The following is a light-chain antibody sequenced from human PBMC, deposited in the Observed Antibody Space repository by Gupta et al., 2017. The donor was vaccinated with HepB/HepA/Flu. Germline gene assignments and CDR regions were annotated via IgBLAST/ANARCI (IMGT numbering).Light chain of an antibody. CDR3: CSYSSVSTCEL. Sequence: SALTQPASVSGSPGQSITIYCTGPRSNIGSYYYFSWYQHLPGRAPKLIMFDVYSRPSVFSNRFSGSKSGNAASLTISVLQADDEAYYYCCSYSSVSTCELFGGGTKLTVL. J-gene: IGLJ3*02. CDR1: RSNIGSYYY. V-gene: IGLV2-14*03. CDR2: DVY.